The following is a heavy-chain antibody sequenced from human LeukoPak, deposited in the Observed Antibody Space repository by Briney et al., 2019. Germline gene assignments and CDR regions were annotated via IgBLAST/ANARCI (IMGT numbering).Heavy chain of an antibody. D-gene: IGHD3-22*01. V-gene: IGHV3-30*18. J-gene: IGHJ4*02. Sequence: PGGSLRLSCAASGFTFSSYGMHWVRQAPGKGLEWVAVISYDGSNKYYADSVKGRFTISRDNSKNTLYLQMNSLRAEDTAVYYCAKYDSSGYYWGYFDYWGQGTLVTVSS. CDR1: GFTFSSYG. CDR3: AKYDSSGYYWGYFDY. CDR2: ISYDGSNK.